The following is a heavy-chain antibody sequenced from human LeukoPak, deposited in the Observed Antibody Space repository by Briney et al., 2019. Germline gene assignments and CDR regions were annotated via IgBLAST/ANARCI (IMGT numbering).Heavy chain of an antibody. CDR3: ARATGYLGFDY. CDR1: GGSFSGYY. V-gene: IGHV4-34*01. D-gene: IGHD3-9*01. Sequence: SETLSLTCAVYGGSFSGYYWSWIRQPPGKGLEWIGEINHSGSTNYNPSLKSRVTISVDTSRNQFSLKLSSVTAADTAVHYCARATGYLGFDYWGQGTLVTVSS. J-gene: IGHJ4*02. CDR2: INHSGST.